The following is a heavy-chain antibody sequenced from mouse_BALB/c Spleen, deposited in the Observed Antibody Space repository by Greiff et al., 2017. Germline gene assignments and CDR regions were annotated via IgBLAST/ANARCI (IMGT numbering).Heavy chain of an antibody. V-gene: IGHV5-17*02. D-gene: IGHD1-1*01. J-gene: IGHJ4*01. CDR3: ARSGNYAMDY. CDR1: GFTFSSFG. CDR2: ISSGSSTI. Sequence: EVTLVESGGGLVQPGGSRKLSCAASGFTFSSFGMHWVRQAPEKGLEWVAYISSGSSTIYYADTLKGRFTISRDNPKNTLFLQMTSLSSEDTAMFDCARSGNYAMDYWGQGTSVTVSS.